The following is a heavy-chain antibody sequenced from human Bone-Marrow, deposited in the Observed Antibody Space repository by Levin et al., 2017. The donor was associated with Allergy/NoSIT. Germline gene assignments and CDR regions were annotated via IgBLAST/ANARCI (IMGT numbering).Heavy chain of an antibody. Sequence: SLKISCEVSGFSLDDYAMHWVRQVPGKGLEWVSGITWNSDDMGYADTVKGRFIISRDNAKNSLFLQMNNLRVEDSALYYCARDTVGVAGTALEYWGQGTLVTVSS. CDR1: GFSLDDYA. D-gene: IGHD6-19*01. V-gene: IGHV3-9*01. CDR3: ARDTVGVAGTALEY. CDR2: ITWNSDDM. J-gene: IGHJ4*02.